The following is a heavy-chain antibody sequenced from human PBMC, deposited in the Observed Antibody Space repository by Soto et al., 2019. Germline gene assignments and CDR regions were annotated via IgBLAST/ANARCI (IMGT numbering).Heavy chain of an antibody. V-gene: IGHV3-30*03. Sequence: GGSLRLSCAVSGFTFNSYSMNWVRQAPGKGLEWVAVISYDGSNKYYADSVKGRFTISRDNAKNSLYLQMNSLRDEDTALYYCASVYYDSRAWSGFEIWGQGTVVTVSS. CDR3: ASVYYDSRAWSGFEI. CDR2: ISYDGSNK. D-gene: IGHD3-22*01. CDR1: GFTFNSYS. J-gene: IGHJ3*02.